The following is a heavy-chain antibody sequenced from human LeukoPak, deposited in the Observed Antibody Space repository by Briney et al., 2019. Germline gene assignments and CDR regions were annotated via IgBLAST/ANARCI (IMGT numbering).Heavy chain of an antibody. D-gene: IGHD2-2*02. CDR1: GGTFSSYA. CDR3: ARERRIVVVPAAIQERWFDP. Sequence: VASVKVSCKASGGTFSSYAISWVRQAPGQGLEWMGGIIPIFGTANYAQKFQGRVTITTDESTSTDYMELSSLRSEDTAVYYCARERRIVVVPAAIQERWFDPWGQGTLVTVSS. CDR2: IIPIFGTA. J-gene: IGHJ5*02. V-gene: IGHV1-69*05.